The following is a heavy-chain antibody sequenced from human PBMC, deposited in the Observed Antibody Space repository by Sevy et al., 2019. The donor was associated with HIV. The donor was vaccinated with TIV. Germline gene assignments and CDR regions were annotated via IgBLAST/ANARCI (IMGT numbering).Heavy chain of an antibody. CDR1: GYTFTFYD. J-gene: IGHJ4*02. CDR2: MNPNSGNT. CDR3: ARGASLYSSSIIEYDY. D-gene: IGHD6-6*01. V-gene: IGHV1-8*01. Sequence: GPSVKVSCKASGYTFTFYDINWVRQATGQGLEWVGWMNPNSGNTGYAQKFQGRVTMTRNTSISTAYMELSSLRSEDTAVFYCARGASLYSSSIIEYDYWGQGTLVTVSS.